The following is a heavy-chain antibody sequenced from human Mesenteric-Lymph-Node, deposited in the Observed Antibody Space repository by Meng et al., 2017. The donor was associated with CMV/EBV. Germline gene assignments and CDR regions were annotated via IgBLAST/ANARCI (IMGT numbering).Heavy chain of an antibody. V-gene: IGHV3-48*03. J-gene: IGHJ4*02. CDR1: GFSFNTYD. CDR2: ISSSGGTI. Sequence: GGSLRLSCAASGFSFNTYDMNWVRQAPGKGLEWVSFISSSGGTIYYADSVKGRFTISRDSAKNSLFLQMNSLRAEDTAVYYCAREYSSSSGRSFDYWGQGTLVTVSS. D-gene: IGHD6-6*01. CDR3: AREYSSSSGRSFDY.